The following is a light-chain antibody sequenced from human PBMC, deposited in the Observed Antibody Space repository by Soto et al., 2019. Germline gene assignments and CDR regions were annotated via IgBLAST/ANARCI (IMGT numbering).Light chain of an antibody. V-gene: IGLV6-57*01. CDR3: QSYDSSNVV. CDR2: EDS. CDR1: SGSIASNY. Sequence: NFMLTQPHSVSESPGKTVTISCTHSSGSIASNYVQWYQQRPGSSPTTVIYEDSQRPSGVPDRFSGSIDSSSNSASLTISGLKTEDEADYYCQSYDSSNVVFGGGTKLTVL. J-gene: IGLJ3*02.